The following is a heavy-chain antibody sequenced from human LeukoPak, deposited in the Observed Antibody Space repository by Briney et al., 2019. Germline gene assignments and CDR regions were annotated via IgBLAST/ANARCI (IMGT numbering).Heavy chain of an antibody. J-gene: IGHJ5*02. CDR2: ISYDGSTK. Sequence: PGGSMRLSCAASGFTFRSYWMSWVRQAPGKGLEWVTLISYDGSTKYYSDSVKGRFTLSRDNSKNTLYLQMNSLRAEDTAVYYCAKDQFDDGDNWFDPWGQGTLVTVSS. D-gene: IGHD3-10*01. CDR3: AKDQFDDGDNWFDP. V-gene: IGHV3-30*18. CDR1: GFTFRSYW.